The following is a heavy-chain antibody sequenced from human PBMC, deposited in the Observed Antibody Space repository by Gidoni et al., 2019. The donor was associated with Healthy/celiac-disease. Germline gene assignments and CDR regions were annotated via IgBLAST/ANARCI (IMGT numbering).Heavy chain of an antibody. V-gene: IGHV3-23*01. CDR3: AKEGRFLEWLLYYFDY. J-gene: IGHJ4*02. CDR2: ISGSGGST. D-gene: IGHD3-3*01. Sequence: EVQLLESGGGLVQPGGSLRLSCAASGFTFSSYAMSWVRQAPGRGLGWVSAISGSGGSTYYADSVKGRFTISRDNSKNTLYLQMNSLRAEDTAVYYCAKEGRFLEWLLYYFDYWGQGTLVTVSS. CDR1: GFTFSSYA.